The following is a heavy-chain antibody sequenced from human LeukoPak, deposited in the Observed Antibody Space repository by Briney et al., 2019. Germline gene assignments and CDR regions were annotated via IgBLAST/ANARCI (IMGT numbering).Heavy chain of an antibody. CDR3: ARTTYFDY. Sequence: GGSLRLSCAASGFTFSSYGMHWVRQAPGKGLEWVAVISYDGSNKYYADSVKGRFTISRDNSKNTLYLQMNSPRAEDTAVYYCARTTYFDYWGQGTLVTVSS. D-gene: IGHD4-17*01. CDR2: ISYDGSNK. V-gene: IGHV3-30*03. CDR1: GFTFSSYG. J-gene: IGHJ4*02.